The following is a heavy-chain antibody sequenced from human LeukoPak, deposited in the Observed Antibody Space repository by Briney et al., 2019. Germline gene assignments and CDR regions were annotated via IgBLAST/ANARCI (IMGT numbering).Heavy chain of an antibody. V-gene: IGHV1-18*01. CDR1: GYTFTSYS. J-gene: IGHJ4*02. CDR2: ISTYNGNT. D-gene: IGHD6-6*01. Sequence: ASVTVSFKASGYTFTSYSINWVRQAPGQGLEWMGWISTYNGNTNYAQKLQGRVTMTTDTSTSTAYMELRSLRSDDTGVYYCAKDRWRDGSSSFDNWGQGTLVTVSS. CDR3: AKDRWRDGSSSFDN.